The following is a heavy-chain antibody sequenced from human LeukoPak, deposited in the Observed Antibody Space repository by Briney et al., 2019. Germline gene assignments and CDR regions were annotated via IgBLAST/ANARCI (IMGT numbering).Heavy chain of an antibody. CDR1: GFTFDDYG. J-gene: IGHJ6*03. Sequence: GGSLRLSCAASGFTFDDYGMSWVRQAPGKGLEWVSGINWNGGSTGYADSVKGRFTISRDNAKNSLYLQMNSLRAEDTALYYCARNTAMVTPYYYYYMDVWGKGTTVTVSS. D-gene: IGHD5-18*01. V-gene: IGHV3-20*04. CDR3: ARNTAMVTPYYYYYMDV. CDR2: INWNGGST.